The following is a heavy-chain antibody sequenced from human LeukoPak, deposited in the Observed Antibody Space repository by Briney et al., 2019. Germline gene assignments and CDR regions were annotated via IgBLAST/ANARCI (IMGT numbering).Heavy chain of an antibody. J-gene: IGHJ3*02. D-gene: IGHD6-19*01. CDR2: IYYSGST. Sequence: ASETLSLTCTVSGGSISSYYWSWIRQPPGKGLEWIGYIYYSGSTNYNPSLKSRVTISVDTSKNQFSLKLSSVTAADTAVYYCARHPGIAVAGTLGFDAFDIWGQGTMVTVSS. V-gene: IGHV4-59*08. CDR3: ARHPGIAVAGTLGFDAFDI. CDR1: GGSISSYY.